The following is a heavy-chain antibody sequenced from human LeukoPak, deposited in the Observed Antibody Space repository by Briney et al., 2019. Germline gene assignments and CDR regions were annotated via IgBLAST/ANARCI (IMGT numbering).Heavy chain of an antibody. CDR2: INQDGSDK. D-gene: IGHD1-26*01. CDR1: RFIFSSYW. Sequence: GGSLRLSCATSRFIFSSYWMTWVRRTPGKGLEWVASINQDGSDKYYVDSVKGRFTISRDNAKKSLYLEMSSLRAEDTAVYYCTRVAGSGSVDWGQGTLVTVSS. J-gene: IGHJ4*02. CDR3: TRVAGSGSVD. V-gene: IGHV3-7*01.